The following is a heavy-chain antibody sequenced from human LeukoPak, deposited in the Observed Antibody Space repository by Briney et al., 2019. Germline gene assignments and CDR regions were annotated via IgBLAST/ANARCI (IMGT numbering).Heavy chain of an antibody. J-gene: IGHJ6*04. Sequence: SETLSLTCTVSGYSISSGYYWGWIRQPPGKGLEWIGSIYHSGSTYYNPSLKSRVTISVGTSKNPFSLKLSSVTAADTAVYYCARGDVWGKGTTVTVSS. CDR3: ARGDV. V-gene: IGHV4-38-2*02. CDR1: GYSISSGYY. CDR2: IYHSGST.